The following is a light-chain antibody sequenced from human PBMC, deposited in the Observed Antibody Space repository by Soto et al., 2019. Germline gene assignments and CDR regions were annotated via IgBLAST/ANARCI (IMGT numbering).Light chain of an antibody. CDR2: EVT. V-gene: IGLV2-8*01. CDR1: SSDVGAYNY. CDR3: SSYGGSNNLV. J-gene: IGLJ3*02. Sequence: QSVLTQTPSASGSPGQSVTISCTGTSSDVGAYNYVSWYQQHPGKAPKVMIYEVTKRPSGVPDRFSGSKSGNTASLTVSGLQAEDEADYYCSSYGGSNNLVFGGGTQLTVL.